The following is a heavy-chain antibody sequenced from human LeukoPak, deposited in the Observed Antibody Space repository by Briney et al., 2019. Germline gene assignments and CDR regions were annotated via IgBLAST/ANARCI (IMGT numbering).Heavy chain of an antibody. D-gene: IGHD2-2*01. J-gene: IGHJ4*02. V-gene: IGHV3-21*01. Sequence: PGGSLTLSCAASGFTFSGYSIKWVRQAPGKGLEWASSISSSSSYIYYADSVKGRFTISRDNAKNSLYLQMNSLRAEDTAVYYCARLRRYCSSTSCYYFDYWGQGTLVTVSS. CDR3: ARLRRYCSSTSCYYFDY. CDR1: GFTFSGYS. CDR2: ISSSSSYI.